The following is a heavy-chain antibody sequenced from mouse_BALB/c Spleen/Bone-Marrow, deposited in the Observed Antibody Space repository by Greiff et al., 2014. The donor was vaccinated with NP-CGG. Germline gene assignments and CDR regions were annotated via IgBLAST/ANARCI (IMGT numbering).Heavy chain of an antibody. CDR3: ARIYCNDRDY. Sequence: QVQLQQPGAELAKPGASVKMSCKASGYTFTNYWMHWVKQRPGQGLEWIGYISPSTGYTEYKQKFKDKATLTADKSSSTAYMQLSTLTSEDAAVDSCARIYCNDRDYWGQGTTLTVSS. V-gene: IGHV1-7*01. D-gene: IGHD1-1*01. CDR2: ISPSTGYT. CDR1: GYTFTNYW. J-gene: IGHJ2*01.